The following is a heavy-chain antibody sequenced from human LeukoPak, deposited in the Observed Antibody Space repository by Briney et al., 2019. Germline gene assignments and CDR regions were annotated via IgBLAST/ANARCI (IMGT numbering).Heavy chain of an antibody. V-gene: IGHV4-39*01. CDR3: ARHAVQSGDPAYFDY. CDR2: MLYSGST. CDR1: GGSISSSNHY. Sequence: PSEALSLTCTVSGGSISSSNHYWGWVRQPPGKGLEWIGSMLYSGSTYYVPSLRSRVTISVATSSNHFSLKLSSVTAADTAVYYCARHAVQSGDPAYFDYWGQGTLVTVSS. J-gene: IGHJ4*02. D-gene: IGHD7-27*01.